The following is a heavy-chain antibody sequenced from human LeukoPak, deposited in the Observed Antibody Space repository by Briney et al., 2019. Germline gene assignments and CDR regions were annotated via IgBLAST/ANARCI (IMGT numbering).Heavy chain of an antibody. V-gene: IGHV4-59*08. Sequence: PSETLSLTCTVSGGSIRNYYWSWIRQPPGKGLEWIGYTYYSGSTNYNPSLKSRVTISVDTSKNHFSLRLDAVTAADTAVYYCASLSYDSSGYIRTFDYWGQGALVTVSS. CDR2: TYYSGST. CDR3: ASLSYDSSGYIRTFDY. D-gene: IGHD3-22*01. CDR1: GGSIRNYY. J-gene: IGHJ4*02.